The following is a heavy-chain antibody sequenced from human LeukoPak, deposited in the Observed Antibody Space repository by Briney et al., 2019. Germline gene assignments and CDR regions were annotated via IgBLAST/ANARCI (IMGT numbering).Heavy chain of an antibody. CDR2: IDKKDKGYATAT. CDR1: GFTFSGSA. J-gene: IGHJ5*02. V-gene: IGHV3-73*01. CDR3: TRDSGTYNWFDP. Sequence: GGSLKLSCAASGFTFSGSAIHWVRQSCGKGLEWVGQIDKKDKGYATATAYAASVKGRFTISRDDSINTAYLQMKSLKTEDTALYYCTRDSGTYNWFDPWGQGTLVTVSS. D-gene: IGHD1-26*01.